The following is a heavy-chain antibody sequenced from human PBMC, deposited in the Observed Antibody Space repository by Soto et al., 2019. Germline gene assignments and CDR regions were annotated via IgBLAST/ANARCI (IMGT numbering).Heavy chain of an antibody. D-gene: IGHD1-1*01. Sequence: QGQLVQSGPEVKKPGASVKVSCKASGYTFTRYGISWVRQAPGQGLEWMGWISGYNGDTNYAQKVQGRVTMTIDTSTSTAYMEVRSLTSDDTAIYYCAKNGQLPYYSYGMDVWGQGTTVTVSS. V-gene: IGHV1-18*01. CDR1: GYTFTRYG. CDR2: ISGYNGDT. J-gene: IGHJ6*02. CDR3: AKNGQLPYYSYGMDV.